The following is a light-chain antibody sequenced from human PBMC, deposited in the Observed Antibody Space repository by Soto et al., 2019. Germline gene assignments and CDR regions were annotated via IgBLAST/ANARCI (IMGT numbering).Light chain of an antibody. CDR1: QSVSGN. CDR3: QQDNNWPPLT. V-gene: IGKV3-15*01. CDR2: GAS. J-gene: IGKJ4*01. Sequence: EIVMTQSPATLSVSPGESATLSCRASQSVSGNLAWYQQKPGQAPRLLIYGASTRATGIPARFSGSGSGTEFTHTISSLQSEDFAVYYCQQDNNWPPLTFGGGTKVEIK.